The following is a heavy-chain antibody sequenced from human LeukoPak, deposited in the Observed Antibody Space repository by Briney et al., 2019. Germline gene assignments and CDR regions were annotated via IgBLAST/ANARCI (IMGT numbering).Heavy chain of an antibody. CDR2: ITGSGGTT. CDR3: AKPDTAMAYYYYGMDV. D-gene: IGHD5-18*01. V-gene: IGHV3-23*01. J-gene: IGHJ6*02. Sequence: PGGSLTLSCAASGFTFSSCAMSWVRQAPGKGLEWVSTITGSGGTTYYADSVEGRFTISRDNSKNTLYLQMNSLRAEDTAVYYCAKPDTAMAYYYYGMDVWGQGTTVTVSS. CDR1: GFTFSSCA.